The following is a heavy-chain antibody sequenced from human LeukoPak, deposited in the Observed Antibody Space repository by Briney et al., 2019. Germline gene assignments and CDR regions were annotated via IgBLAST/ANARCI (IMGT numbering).Heavy chain of an antibody. J-gene: IGHJ3*02. V-gene: IGHV1-69*05. CDR3: ASGSPGYSSSWQPDAFDI. D-gene: IGHD6-13*01. CDR2: IIPMFGTA. CDR1: GGTFSSYA. Sequence: SVKVSCTASGGTFSSYAISWVRQAPGQGLEWMGGIIPMFGTANYAQKFQGRVTITTDESTSTAYMELSSLRSEDTAVYYCASGSPGYSSSWQPDAFDIWGQGTMVTVSS.